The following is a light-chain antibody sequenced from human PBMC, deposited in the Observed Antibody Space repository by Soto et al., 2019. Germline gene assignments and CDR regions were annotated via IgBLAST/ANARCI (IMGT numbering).Light chain of an antibody. V-gene: IGLV2-23*02. CDR1: SSDVGSYNL. Sequence: HSALTQPASVSGSPGQSITISCTGTSSDVGSYNLVSWYQQHPGKAPKLMIYEVSKRPSGVSNRFSGSKSDNTASLTISGLQAEDEADYYCCSYAGSSSVFGTGTKLTVL. CDR2: EVS. J-gene: IGLJ1*01. CDR3: CSYAGSSSV.